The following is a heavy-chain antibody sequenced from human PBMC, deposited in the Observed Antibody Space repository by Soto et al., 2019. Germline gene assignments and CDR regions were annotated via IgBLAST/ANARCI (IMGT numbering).Heavy chain of an antibody. CDR1: GFTVSSNY. V-gene: IGHV3-53*01. CDR3: AKADGGAIAAAAQDY. D-gene: IGHD6-13*01. Sequence: GGSLRLSCAASGFTVSSNYMSWVRQAPGKGLEWVSVIYSGGTIYYADSVKGRFTISRDNSKNTLYLQMNSLRAEDTAVYYCAKADGGAIAAAAQDYWGQGTLVTVPS. J-gene: IGHJ4*02. CDR2: IYSGGTI.